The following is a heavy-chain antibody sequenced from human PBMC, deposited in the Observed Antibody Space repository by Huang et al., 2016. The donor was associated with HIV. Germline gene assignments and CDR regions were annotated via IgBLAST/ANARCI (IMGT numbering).Heavy chain of an antibody. CDR2: ISDSGIT. Sequence: QVQLQQWGTELLKPSETLSLTCAVSGGSFSGHYWTWIRQPPGRGLEWIGEISDSGITTYNPSLKSRVTIYGDTSQGQFSLKLNSVTAADTAIYYCARMFKYDSGGYWGNDAFDIWGQGTMVTVSS. D-gene: IGHD3-22*01. J-gene: IGHJ3*02. CDR1: GGSFSGHY. CDR3: ARMFKYDSGGYWGNDAFDI. V-gene: IGHV4-34*02.